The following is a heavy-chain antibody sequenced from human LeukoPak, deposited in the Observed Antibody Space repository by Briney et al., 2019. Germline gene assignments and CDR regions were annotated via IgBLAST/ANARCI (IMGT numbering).Heavy chain of an antibody. CDR3: ARERYSYGSIGGFDY. D-gene: IGHD5-18*01. V-gene: IGHV3-48*03. J-gene: IGHJ4*02. CDR2: ISSSGTTI. CDR1: GFTFSSYA. Sequence: GGSLRLSCAASGFTFSSYAMHWIRQAPGKGLEWVSYISSSGTTIDYADSVKGRFTISRDNAKNSLFLQMNSLRAEDTAVYYCARERYSYGSIGGFDYWGQGTLVTVSS.